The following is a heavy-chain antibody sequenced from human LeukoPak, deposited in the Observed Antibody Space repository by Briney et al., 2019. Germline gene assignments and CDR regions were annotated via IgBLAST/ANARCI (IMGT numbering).Heavy chain of an antibody. D-gene: IGHD5-18*01. J-gene: IGHJ4*02. CDR1: GGTFSSYA. Sequence: GASVKVSCKASGGTFSSYAISWVRQAPGQGLEWMGGIIPIFGTANYAQKFQGRVTITADESTSTDYMELSSLRSEDTAVYYCARANYYVDTAMVPFDYWGQGTLVSVSS. CDR3: ARANYYVDTAMVPFDY. V-gene: IGHV1-69*13. CDR2: IIPIFGTA.